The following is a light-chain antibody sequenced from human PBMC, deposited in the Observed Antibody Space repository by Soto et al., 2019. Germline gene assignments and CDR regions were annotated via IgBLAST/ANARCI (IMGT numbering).Light chain of an antibody. J-gene: IGKJ1*01. CDR1: QSLSSQ. CDR2: DAS. CDR3: QQRSSWPT. Sequence: VLTQSSGTLSLSPGEGATLSCRASQSLSSQLAWYQQKPGQAPRLLIYDASKRAAGVPGRFSGSGSGTDFTLTITSLEPDDSAMSYCQQRSSWPTFGQGTRVEIK. V-gene: IGKV3-11*01.